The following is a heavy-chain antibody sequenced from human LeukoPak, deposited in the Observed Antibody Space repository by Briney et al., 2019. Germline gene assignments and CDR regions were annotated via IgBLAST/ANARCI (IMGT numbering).Heavy chain of an antibody. CDR2: FDPEDGET. CDR3: ATDGVVPAAMSGFDP. J-gene: IGHJ5*02. D-gene: IGHD2-2*01. Sequence: GASVKVSCKVSGYTLTELSMHWVRQAPGKGLEWMGGFDPEDGETIYAQKFQGRVTMTEGTSTDTAYMELSSLRSEDTAVYYCATDGVVPAAMSGFDPWGQGTLVTVSS. CDR1: GYTLTELS. V-gene: IGHV1-24*01.